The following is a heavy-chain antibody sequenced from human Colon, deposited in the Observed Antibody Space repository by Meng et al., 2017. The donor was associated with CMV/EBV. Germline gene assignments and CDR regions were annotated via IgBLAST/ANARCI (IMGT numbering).Heavy chain of an antibody. CDR1: GFTFSAYY. D-gene: IGHD3-3*01. CDR3: ARELESGGLDY. V-gene: IGHV1-2*06. CDR2: INPISGGT. J-gene: IGHJ4*02. Sequence: SCKASGFTFSAYYIHWVRQAPGQGLEWVGRINPISGGTTYAQKFKGRVTLTRDTSISTDYMEVGSLTSDDTAVYFCARELESGGLDYWGQGTLVTVSS.